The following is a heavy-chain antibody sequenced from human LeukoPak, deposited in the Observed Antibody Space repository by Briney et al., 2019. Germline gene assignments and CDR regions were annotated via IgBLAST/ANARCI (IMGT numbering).Heavy chain of an antibody. CDR2: IWYDGSKQ. Sequence: GGSLRLSCAASGFTFSSFGIHWVRQAPGKGLEWVALIWYDGSKQYYADSVKGRFTISRDNSKSTVYLQMNSLRAEDTAVYFCARDWADSGSDYWGQETLVIVSS. CDR3: ARDWADSGSDY. D-gene: IGHD5-12*01. CDR1: GFTFSSFG. J-gene: IGHJ4*02. V-gene: IGHV3-33*01.